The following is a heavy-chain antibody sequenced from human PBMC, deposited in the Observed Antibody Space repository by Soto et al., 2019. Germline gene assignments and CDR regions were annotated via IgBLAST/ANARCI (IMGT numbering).Heavy chain of an antibody. V-gene: IGHV3-23*01. CDR2: IHGSNGGT. CDR1: GFTFSSYA. J-gene: IGHJ4*02. Sequence: PGGSLRLSCAASGFTFSSYAMSWVRQAPGKGLEWVSSIHGSNGGTYYADSVKGRFTISRDNSKSMLFLRMNSLRAEDTAVYYCARGYLGSFDYWGQGTLVTVSS. CDR3: ARGYLGSFDY. D-gene: IGHD7-27*01.